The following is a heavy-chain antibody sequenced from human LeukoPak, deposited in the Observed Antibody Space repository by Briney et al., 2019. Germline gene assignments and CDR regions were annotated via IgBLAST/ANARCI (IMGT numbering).Heavy chain of an antibody. V-gene: IGHV1-2*02. CDR2: INPITGAT. CDR1: PYTFTVYY. Sequence: ASVKVSCKASPYTFTVYYMHWVRQAPGQGLEWMGWINPITGATNYAQKFQGRVTMTRDTSISTVYMELTRLKSDDTAVYYCARSNNCTYGVCSVVSIYYGMDFWGQGTTVTVSS. J-gene: IGHJ6*02. D-gene: IGHD2-8*01. CDR3: ARSNNCTYGVCSVVSIYYGMDF.